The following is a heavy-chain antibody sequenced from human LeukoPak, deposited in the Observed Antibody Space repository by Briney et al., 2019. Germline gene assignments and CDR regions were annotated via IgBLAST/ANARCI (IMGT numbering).Heavy chain of an antibody. CDR2: INPNSGGT. J-gene: IGHJ6*03. Sequence: ATVKVSCKASGYTFAGYYMHWVRQAPGQGLEWMGWINPNSGGTNYAQKFQGRVTMTRDTSISTAYMELSRLRSDDTAVYYCARVPTMVRGVPYYYYMDVWGKGTTVTVSS. D-gene: IGHD3-10*01. V-gene: IGHV1-2*02. CDR3: ARVPTMVRGVPYYYYMDV. CDR1: GYTFAGYY.